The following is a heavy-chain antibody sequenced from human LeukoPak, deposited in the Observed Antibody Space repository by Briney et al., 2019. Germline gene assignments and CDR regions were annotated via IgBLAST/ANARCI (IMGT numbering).Heavy chain of an antibody. CDR2: IRFDGNDE. V-gene: IGHV3-30*02. J-gene: IGHJ6*02. CDR1: GFTFSTYG. D-gene: IGHD2-15*01. CDR3: TGGGGYCSSGRCHGHYSMDV. Sequence: PGESLRLSCAASGFTFSTYGMHWVRQAPGKVLEWVAYIRFDGNDERYSDSVRGRFTISRDNSKNTLYLQMDRLRVEDTAVFYCTGGGGYCSSGRCHGHYSMDVWGQGTTVTVSS.